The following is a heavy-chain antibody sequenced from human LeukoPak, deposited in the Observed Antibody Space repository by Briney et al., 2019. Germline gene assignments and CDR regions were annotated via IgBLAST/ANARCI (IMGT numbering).Heavy chain of an antibody. CDR3: ARHLFPNAPLFQH. Sequence: SETLSLTCTVSGGSISSSSYYWGWIRQPPGKGLEWIGSIYYSGSTYYNPSLKSRVTISVDTTKNQFSLKLSSVTAADTAVYYCARHLFPNAPLFQHWGQGTLVTVSS. D-gene: IGHD3-3*01. CDR2: IYYSGST. CDR1: GGSISSSSYY. J-gene: IGHJ1*01. V-gene: IGHV4-39*01.